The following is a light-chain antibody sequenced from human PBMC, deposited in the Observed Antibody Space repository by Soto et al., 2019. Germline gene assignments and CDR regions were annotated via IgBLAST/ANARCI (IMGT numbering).Light chain of an antibody. CDR3: AAWDDSLSGRV. CDR2: RNN. Sequence: QLVLTQPPSASGTPGQRVTISCSGRSSNIGTNYVYWYQQLPGTAPKVLIFRNNQRPSGVPDRFSGSKSGTSASLAISGLRSEDEADYYCAAWDDSLSGRVFGGGTKLTVL. CDR1: SSNIGTNY. V-gene: IGLV1-47*01. J-gene: IGLJ2*01.